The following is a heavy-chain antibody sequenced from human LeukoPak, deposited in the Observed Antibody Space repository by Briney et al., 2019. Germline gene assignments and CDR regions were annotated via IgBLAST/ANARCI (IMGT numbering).Heavy chain of an antibody. CDR3: ARGMEQQLAFDS. D-gene: IGHD6-13*01. V-gene: IGHV3-53*01. CDR1: GFTVSTTY. Sequence: GGSLRLSCAASGFTVSTTYMSWVRQAPGKGLEWVSLIDSGGTIYSADCVKGRFTISRDNSKNTLYLQMNSLRAEDTAFYYCARGMEQQLAFDSWGQGTLVTVSS. J-gene: IGHJ4*02. CDR2: IDSGGTI.